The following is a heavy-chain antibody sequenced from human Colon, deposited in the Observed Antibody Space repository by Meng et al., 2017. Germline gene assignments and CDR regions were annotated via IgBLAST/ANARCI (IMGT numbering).Heavy chain of an antibody. CDR3: NWNDLGDY. CDR2: NNAYNGDT. Sequence: QAQLVQSGGAGKKPGASVKVCCNSSGYTFTNDAITWVRQAPGQGLDWMGWNNAYNGDTHYAQTLQGRVTMTTDTSTSTAYMELRSLRSDDTAVYYCNWNDLGDYWGQGTLVTVSS. V-gene: IGHV1-18*01. D-gene: IGHD1-1*01. CDR1: GYTFTNDA. J-gene: IGHJ4*02.